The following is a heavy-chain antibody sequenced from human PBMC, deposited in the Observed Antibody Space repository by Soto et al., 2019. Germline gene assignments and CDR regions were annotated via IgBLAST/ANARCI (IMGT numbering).Heavy chain of an antibody. CDR1: GFTFDDYA. V-gene: IGHV3-9*01. CDR2: ISWNSGSI. J-gene: IGHJ3*02. D-gene: IGHD6-13*01. CDR3: AKGSLRPSSWYGDAFDI. Sequence: EVQLVESGGGLVQPGRSLRLSCAASGFTFDDYAMHWVRQAPGKGLEWVSGISWNSGSIGYADSVQGRFTISRDNAKNSLYLQMNSRRAEATALYYCAKGSLRPSSWYGDAFDIWGQGTMVTVSS.